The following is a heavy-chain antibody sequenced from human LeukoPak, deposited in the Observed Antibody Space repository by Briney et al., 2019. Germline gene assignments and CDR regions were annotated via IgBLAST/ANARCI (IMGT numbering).Heavy chain of an antibody. J-gene: IGHJ4*02. V-gene: IGHV4-34*01. CDR1: GGSFSGYY. CDR3: ARGRITGTRIYFDY. CDR2: INHSGST. D-gene: IGHD1-7*01. Sequence: PSETLSLTCAVYGGSFSGYYWSWIRQPPXXXXEWIGEINHSGSTNYNPSLKSRVTISVDTSKNQFSLKLSSVTAADTAVYYCARGRITGTRIYFDYWGQGTLVTVSS.